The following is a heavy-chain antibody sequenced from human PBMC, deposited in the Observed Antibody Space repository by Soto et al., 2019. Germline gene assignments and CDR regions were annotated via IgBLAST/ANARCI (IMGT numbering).Heavy chain of an antibody. J-gene: IGHJ6*03. CDR2: IKSKTDGGTT. Sequence: PGGSLRLSCAASGFTFSNAWMSWVRQAPGKGLEWVGRIKSKTDGGTTDYAAPVKGRFTISRDDSKNTLYLQMNSLKTEDTAVYYCEVFLEWLFQYMDVWGKGTTVTVSS. CDR3: EVFLEWLFQYMDV. CDR1: GFTFSNAW. D-gene: IGHD3-3*01. V-gene: IGHV3-15*01.